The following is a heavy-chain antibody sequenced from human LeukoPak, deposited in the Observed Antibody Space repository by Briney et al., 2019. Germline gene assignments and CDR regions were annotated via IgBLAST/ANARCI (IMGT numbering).Heavy chain of an antibody. Sequence: SETLSLTCTVSGGSISSHYRSWIRQPPGKGLEWIGYIYYTGSTKYIPSLKSRVAMSVDTSRNQFSLKLSSVTAADTAVYYCARGRRDGYNPDAFDIWGQGTVVSVSS. CDR3: ARGRRDGYNPDAFDI. CDR1: GGSISSHY. V-gene: IGHV4-59*11. J-gene: IGHJ3*02. D-gene: IGHD5-24*01. CDR2: IYYTGST.